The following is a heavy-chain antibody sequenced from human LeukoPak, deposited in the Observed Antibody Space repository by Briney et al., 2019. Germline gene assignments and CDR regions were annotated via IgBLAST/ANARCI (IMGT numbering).Heavy chain of an antibody. CDR2: INHSGST. V-gene: IGHV4-34*01. Sequence: SETLSLTCAVYGGSFSGYYWRWSWIRQPPRKWLELIGEINHSGSTNYNPSLESRVTISVDTSKNQFSLRLSSVTAADTAVYYCARGRHEETTFRDYYYGLDVWGQGTTVTVS. J-gene: IGHJ6*02. CDR3: ARGRHEETTFRDYYYGLDV. CDR1: GGSFSGYY. D-gene: IGHD4-11*01.